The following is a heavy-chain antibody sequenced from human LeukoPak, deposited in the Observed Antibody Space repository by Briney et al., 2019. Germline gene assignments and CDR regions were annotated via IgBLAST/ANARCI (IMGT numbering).Heavy chain of an antibody. CDR1: GFTFSNFG. D-gene: IGHD6-6*01. Sequence: PGGSLRLSCAASGFTFSNFGMSWVRQAPWKGLEWVSAIFANGVTTLYADSVKGRFIISRDNSQNRLFLQVNSLRVEDTAVYYCAKGLGGLASAPDSWGQGTLVTVSS. CDR3: AKGLGGLASAPDS. J-gene: IGHJ5*01. CDR2: IFANGVTT. V-gene: IGHV3-23*01.